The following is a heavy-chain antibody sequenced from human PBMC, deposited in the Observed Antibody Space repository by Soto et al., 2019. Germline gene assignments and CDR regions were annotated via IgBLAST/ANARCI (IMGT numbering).Heavy chain of an antibody. CDR1: GGSLSTKP. J-gene: IGHJ4*02. Sequence: QVQLVQSGTEVKKPGSSVKVSCKASGGSLSTKPISWVRQAPGQGLEWMGGTGSGTGPGNHAQKFQGRLTCTADKSSITVYMELTNLSSEDTAVYYCARRDSGGFYRFFDSWGQGTLVTVSS. V-gene: IGHV1-69*06. CDR2: TGSGTGPG. D-gene: IGHD2-15*01. CDR3: ARRDSGGFYRFFDS.